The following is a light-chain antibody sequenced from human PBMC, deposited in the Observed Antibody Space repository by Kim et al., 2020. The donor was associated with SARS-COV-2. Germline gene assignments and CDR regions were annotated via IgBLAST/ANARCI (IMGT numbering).Light chain of an antibody. V-gene: IGLV3-21*04. CDR2: YDS. CDR1: NNGSES. CDR3: QVWDSSSDHWV. Sequence: APGKAARITCRGNNNGSESVHWYQQKPGQAPVLVIYYDSDRPSGIPERFSGSNSGNTATLTISRVEAGDEADYYCQVWDSSSDHWVFGGGTQLTVL. J-gene: IGLJ3*02.